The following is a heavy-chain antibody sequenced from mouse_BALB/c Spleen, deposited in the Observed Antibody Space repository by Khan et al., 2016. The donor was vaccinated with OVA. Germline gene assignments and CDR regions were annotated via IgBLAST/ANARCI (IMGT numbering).Heavy chain of an antibody. V-gene: IGHV2-2*02. J-gene: IGHJ3*01. CDR2: IWSAGST. Sequence: QMQLKESGPGLVQPSQSLSITCTVSGFSLANYSVHWVRQSPGKGLEWLGVIWSAGSTDYNAAFMSRLTINKDNSRSPVFFKMNSLQPNDTAIYYCARRGYDYGRGALFAYWGQGTLVTVSA. CDR3: ARRGYDYGRGALFAY. CDR1: GFSLANYS. D-gene: IGHD2-4*01.